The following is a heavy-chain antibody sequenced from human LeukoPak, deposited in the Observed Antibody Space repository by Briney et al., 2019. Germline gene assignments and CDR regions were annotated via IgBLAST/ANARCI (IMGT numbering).Heavy chain of an antibody. Sequence: PSETLSLTCTVSGGSISSYYWSWIRQPPGKGLEWIGYIYYSGSTNYNPSLKSRVTISVDTSKNQFSLKLSSVTAADTAVYYCAGDFDDSGAYRHDAFHIWGQGTMVTVSS. CDR1: GGSISSYY. V-gene: IGHV4-59*01. J-gene: IGHJ3*02. D-gene: IGHD3-22*01. CDR2: IYYSGST. CDR3: AGDFDDSGAYRHDAFHI.